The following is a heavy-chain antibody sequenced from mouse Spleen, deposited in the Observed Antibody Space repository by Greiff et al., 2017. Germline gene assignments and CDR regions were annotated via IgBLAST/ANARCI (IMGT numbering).Heavy chain of an antibody. CDR2: IYPRSGHT. Sequence: QVQLQQSGAELARPGASVKLSCKASGYTFTSFGISWVKQRTGQGLEWIGEIYPRSGHTYYNEKFKGKATLTADKSSSTAYMELRSLTSEDSAVYFCARGGSGRGFAYWGQGTLVTVSA. CDR1: GYTFTSFG. CDR3: ARGGSGRGFAY. D-gene: IGHD4-1*01. J-gene: IGHJ3*01. V-gene: IGHV1-81*01.